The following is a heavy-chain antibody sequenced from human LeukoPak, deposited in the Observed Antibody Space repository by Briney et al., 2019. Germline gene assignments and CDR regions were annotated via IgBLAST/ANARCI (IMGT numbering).Heavy chain of an antibody. V-gene: IGHV3-30-3*01. CDR1: GFTFSSYA. Sequence: GRSLRLSCAASGFTFSSYAMHWVRQAPGKGLEWVAVKSYDGSNKYYADSVKGRFTISRDNSKNTLYLQMNSLRAEDTAVYYCARGTVVVITPYDYWGQGTLVTVSS. J-gene: IGHJ4*02. CDR3: ARGTVVVITPYDY. CDR2: KSYDGSNK. D-gene: IGHD3-22*01.